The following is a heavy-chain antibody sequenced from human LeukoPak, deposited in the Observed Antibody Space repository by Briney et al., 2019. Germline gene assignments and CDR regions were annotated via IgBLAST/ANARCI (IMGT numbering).Heavy chain of an antibody. CDR3: ARDGTVTTSDAFDI. Sequence: SQTPSLTCTVSGGSISSGGYYWSWIRQHPGKGLEWIGYIYYSGSTYYNPSLKSRVTISVDTSKNQFSLKLSSVTAADTAVYYCARDGTVTTSDAFDIWGQGTMVTVSS. D-gene: IGHD4-17*01. V-gene: IGHV4-31*03. CDR2: IYYSGST. CDR1: GGSISSGGYY. J-gene: IGHJ3*02.